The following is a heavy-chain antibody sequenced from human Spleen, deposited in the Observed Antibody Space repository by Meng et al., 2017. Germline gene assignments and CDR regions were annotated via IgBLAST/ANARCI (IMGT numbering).Heavy chain of an antibody. CDR2: ISGSDGRT. V-gene: IGHV3-23*04. Sequence: EVQLVESGGGLVKPGGSLRLSCAASGFTFSSYSMNWVRQAPGKGLEWVSTISGSDGRTYYADSVKGRFTISSDNSKNTLYLQMHSLRAEDTAVYYCAKDESSGNYVFDYWGQGTLVTVSS. D-gene: IGHD1-26*01. CDR1: GFTFSSYS. CDR3: AKDESSGNYVFDY. J-gene: IGHJ4*02.